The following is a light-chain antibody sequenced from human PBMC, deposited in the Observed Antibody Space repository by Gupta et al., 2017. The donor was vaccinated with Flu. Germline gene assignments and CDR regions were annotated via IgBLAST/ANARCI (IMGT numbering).Light chain of an antibody. CDR3: SAWDVSLNGLL. CDR1: SSNIGFKT. V-gene: IGLV1-44*01. J-gene: IGLJ2*01. CDR2: NDY. Sequence: QSVLIQPPSVSGTPGQRVTISCSGSSSNIGFKTVSWYQQFPGTAPKLVIYNDYQRPSGVPDRFSGSKSGTSASLAITGLQSEDEADYFCSAWDVSLNGLLLGGGTKLTVL.